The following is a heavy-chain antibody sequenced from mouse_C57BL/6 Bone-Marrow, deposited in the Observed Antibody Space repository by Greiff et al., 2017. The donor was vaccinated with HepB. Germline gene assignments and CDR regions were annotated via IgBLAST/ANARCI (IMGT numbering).Heavy chain of an antibody. CDR2: ISSGSSTI. J-gene: IGHJ4*01. D-gene: IGHD1-1*01. CDR1: GFTFSDYG. V-gene: IGHV5-17*01. CDR3: AREGYYYGSEYYAMDY. Sequence: EVQVVESGGGLVKPGGSLKLSCAASGFTFSDYGMHWVRQAPEKGLEWVAYISSGSSTIYYADTVKGRFTISRDNAKNTLFLQMTSLRSEDTAMYYCAREGYYYGSEYYAMDYWGQGTSVTVSS.